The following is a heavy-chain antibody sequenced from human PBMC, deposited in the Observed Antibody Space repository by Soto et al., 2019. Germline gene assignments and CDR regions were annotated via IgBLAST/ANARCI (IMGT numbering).Heavy chain of an antibody. CDR2: AYYRSQWYY. CDR1: GDSVSSNSAA. J-gene: IGHJ6*02. V-gene: IGHV6-1*01. Sequence: SKTLSLTSAISGDSVSSNSAAWNWIRQSQSRGLEWLGRAYYRSQWYYDSAVSVRSRITVIPDTSKNQFSLQLNSVTPEDTAVYYCTNQKCYSRTHNVMDVSAQGTTVTVSS. D-gene: IGHD4-4*01. CDR3: TNQKCYSRTHNVMDV.